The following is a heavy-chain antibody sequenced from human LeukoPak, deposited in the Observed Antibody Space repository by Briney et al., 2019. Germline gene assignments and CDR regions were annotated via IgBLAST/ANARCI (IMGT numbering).Heavy chain of an antibody. CDR3: ARARVGSFAGDDAFDI. CDR1: GYTFTSYG. V-gene: IGHV1-18*01. Sequence: ASVKVSCKASGYTFTSYGISWVRQAPGQGLEWMGWISAYNSNTNYAQKLQGRVTMTTDTSTSTAYMELRSLRSDDTAVYYCARARVGSFAGDDAFDIWGQGTMVTVSS. J-gene: IGHJ3*02. D-gene: IGHD6-13*01. CDR2: ISAYNSNT.